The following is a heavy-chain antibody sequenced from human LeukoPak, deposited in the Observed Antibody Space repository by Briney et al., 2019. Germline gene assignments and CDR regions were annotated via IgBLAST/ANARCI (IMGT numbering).Heavy chain of an antibody. J-gene: IGHJ6*03. CDR2: ISSSSSYI. CDR1: GFTFSSYS. V-gene: IGHV3-21*01. CDR3: STYYYGSGSSHYYYYMDV. Sequence: PGGSLRLSCAASGFTFSSYSMNWVRQAPGKGLEWVSSISSSSSYIYYADSVKGRFTISRDNAKNSLYLQMNSLRAEDTAVYYCSTYYYGSGSSHYYYYMDVWGKGTTVTVSS. D-gene: IGHD3-10*01.